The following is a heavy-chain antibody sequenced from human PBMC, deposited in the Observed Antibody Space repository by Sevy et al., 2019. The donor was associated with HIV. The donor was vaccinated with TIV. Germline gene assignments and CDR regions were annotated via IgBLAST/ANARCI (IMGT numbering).Heavy chain of an antibody. D-gene: IGHD3-22*01. V-gene: IGHV3-21*01. J-gene: IGHJ4*02. CDR3: ARDSGYYDSRKAFDY. CDR2: SSSSSTYI. Sequence: GGSLRLSCAASGFTFSPYIINWVRLAPGKGLEWVSSSSSSSTYIDYADSVKGRFAISGDNAKNSLYLQMNSLRAEDTAVYYCARDSGYYDSRKAFDYWGQGTLVTVSS. CDR1: GFTFSPYI.